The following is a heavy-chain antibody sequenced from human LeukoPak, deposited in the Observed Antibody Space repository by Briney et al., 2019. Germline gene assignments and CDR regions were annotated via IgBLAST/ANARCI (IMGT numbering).Heavy chain of an antibody. V-gene: IGHV3-15*01. CDR2: IKSKTVGGTT. CDR1: GFTFSNAW. J-gene: IGHJ4*02. Sequence: GGSLRLSCAASGFTFSNAWMSWVRQAPGKGLEWVGRIKSKTVGGTTDYAAPVKGRFTISRDDSKNTLYLQMNSLKTEDTAVYHCTTDRYCSGGCCYSGYYFDYWGQGTLVTVSS. CDR3: TTDRYCSGGCCYSGYYFDY. D-gene: IGHD2-15*01.